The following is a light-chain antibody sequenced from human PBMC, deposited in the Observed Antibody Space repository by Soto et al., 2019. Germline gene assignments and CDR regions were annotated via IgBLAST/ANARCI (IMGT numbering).Light chain of an antibody. V-gene: IGLV2-11*01. CDR2: DVS. Sequence: QSVLTQPRSVSGSPGQSVTISCTGTSSDVGAYNYVSWYQHHPGKAPKVMIYDVSERPSGVPDRFSGSKSDNKASLTISGLQAEDEADYYCCSSAGSYSWVFGGGTKVTVL. CDR3: CSSAGSYSWV. J-gene: IGLJ3*02. CDR1: SSDVGAYNY.